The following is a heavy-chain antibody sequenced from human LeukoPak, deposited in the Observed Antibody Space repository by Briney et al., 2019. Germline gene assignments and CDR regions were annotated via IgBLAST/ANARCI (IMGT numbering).Heavy chain of an antibody. CDR3: AKDGGRYRFDY. J-gene: IGHJ4*02. Sequence: GGSLRLSCAASGFTFDDYTIHWIRQAPGRGLEWVSFIRNDETEIHYADFAKGRFTVSRDKSNNLLYLQMNSLRPDDTALYYCAKDGGRYRFDYWGQGTMVTVSS. V-gene: IGHV3-30*02. CDR1: GFTFDDYT. CDR2: IRNDETEI. D-gene: IGHD3-16*02.